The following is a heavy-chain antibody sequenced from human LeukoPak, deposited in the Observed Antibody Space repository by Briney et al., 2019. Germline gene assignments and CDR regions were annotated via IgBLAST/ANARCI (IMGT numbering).Heavy chain of an antibody. D-gene: IGHD6-13*01. Sequence: GSSVKVSCKASGGTFSSYAISWVRQAPGQGLEWTGRIIPIFGTANYAQKFQGRVTITTDESTSTAYMELSSLRSEDTAVYYCARGDLEQQLVHWGQGTLVTVSS. V-gene: IGHV1-69*05. CDR1: GGTFSSYA. CDR3: ARGDLEQQLVH. CDR2: IIPIFGTA. J-gene: IGHJ4*02.